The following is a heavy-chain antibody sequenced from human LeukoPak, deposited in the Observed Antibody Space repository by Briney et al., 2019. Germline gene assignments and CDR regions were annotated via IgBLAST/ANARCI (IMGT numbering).Heavy chain of an antibody. CDR2: IYTSGST. CDR1: GGSISSGSYY. CDR3: ARGGYCTNGVCYTAPFDY. V-gene: IGHV4-61*02. D-gene: IGHD2-8*01. J-gene: IGHJ4*02. Sequence: SQTLSLTCTVSGGSISSGSYYWSWTRQPAGKGLEWIGRIYTSGSTNYNPSLKSRVTISVDTSKNQFSLKLSSVTAADTAVYYCARGGYCTNGVCYTAPFDYWGQGTLVTVSS.